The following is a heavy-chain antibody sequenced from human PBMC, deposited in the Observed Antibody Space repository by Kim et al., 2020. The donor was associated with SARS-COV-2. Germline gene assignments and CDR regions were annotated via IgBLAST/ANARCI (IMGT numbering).Heavy chain of an antibody. CDR3: ARGNYDSTGYHTFDY. D-gene: IGHD3-22*01. CDR1: GGSLSGYY. CDR2: INHSGST. J-gene: IGHJ4*02. V-gene: IGHV4-34*01. Sequence: SETLSLTCAVYGGSLSGYYWNWIRQPPGEGLEWIGEINHSGSTNYNPSLKSRVTISVDTSKNQFSLKVNSVTAADTAVYYCARGNYDSTGYHTFDYWGQGTLVTVSS.